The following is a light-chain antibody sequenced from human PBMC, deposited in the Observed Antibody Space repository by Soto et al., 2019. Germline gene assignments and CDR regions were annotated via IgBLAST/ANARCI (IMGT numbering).Light chain of an antibody. CDR2: EGS. V-gene: IGLV2-23*01. CDR3: CSYAAGDSAV. CDR1: SSDVGSYNL. Sequence: QSALTQPASVSGSPGQSITISCTGTSSDVGSYNLVSWYQQHPGKAPKLMIFEGSKRPSGVSNRFSGSKSGNTASLTISGLQAEDEADYYCCSYAAGDSAVFGGGTQLTDL. J-gene: IGLJ7*01.